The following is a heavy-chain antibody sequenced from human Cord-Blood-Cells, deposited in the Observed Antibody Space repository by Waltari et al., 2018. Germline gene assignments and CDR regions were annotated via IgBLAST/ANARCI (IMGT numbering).Heavy chain of an antibody. J-gene: IGHJ4*02. D-gene: IGHD5-12*01. CDR3: ARGGGYDIYFDY. CDR1: GFTFSSYW. CDR2: RKQDGSEK. V-gene: IGHV3-7*01. Sequence: EVQLVESGGGLVQPGGSLRLSCAASGFTFSSYWMSWVRQAPGKGLWWVANRKQDGSEKYYVDSVKGRFTISRDNAKNSLYLQMNSLRAEDTAVYYCARGGGYDIYFDYWGQGTLVTVSS.